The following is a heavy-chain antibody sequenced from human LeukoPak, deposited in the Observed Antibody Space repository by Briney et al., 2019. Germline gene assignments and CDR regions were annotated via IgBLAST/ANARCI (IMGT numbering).Heavy chain of an antibody. CDR1: GFTFSSYS. D-gene: IGHD3-10*01. J-gene: IGHJ4*02. CDR3: ARKMVRGVMSSIDY. V-gene: IGHV3-48*01. Sequence: GGSLRLSCAASGFTFSSYSMNWVRQAPGKGLEWVSYISSSSSTIYYADSMKGRFTISRDNAKNSLYLQMNSLRAEDTAVYYCARKMVRGVMSSIDYWGQGTLVTVSS. CDR2: ISSSSSTI.